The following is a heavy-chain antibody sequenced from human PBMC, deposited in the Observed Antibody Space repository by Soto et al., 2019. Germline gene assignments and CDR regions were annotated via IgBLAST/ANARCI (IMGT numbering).Heavy chain of an antibody. J-gene: IGHJ6*02. CDR1: GFTFHNFW. CDR3: ARERWFSPLHYYYLLDV. V-gene: IGHV3-7*01. Sequence: PGGSLRLSCVVSGFTFHNFWVTFFRQSPGKGLEWVANIHPDGSEAYYVDSLKGRFTISRDNGKNSLYLQMNNLRVEDTAVYYCARERWFSPLHYYYLLDVWGQGTTVTVSS. CDR2: IHPDGSEA. D-gene: IGHD2-15*01.